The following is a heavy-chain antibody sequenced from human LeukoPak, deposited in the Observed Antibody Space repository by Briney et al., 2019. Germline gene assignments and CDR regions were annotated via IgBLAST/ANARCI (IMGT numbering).Heavy chain of an antibody. CDR2: IYYSGST. CDR3: ARQDYDGYFDY. V-gene: IGHV4-59*08. J-gene: IGHJ4*02. D-gene: IGHD4-23*01. CDR1: GGSISSYY. Sequence: SETLSLTCTVSGGSISSYYWSWIRQPPGKGLEWIGYIYYSGSTNYNPSLKSRVTISVDTSKNQFSLKLSSVTAADTAVHYCARQDYDGYFDYWGQGTLVTVSS.